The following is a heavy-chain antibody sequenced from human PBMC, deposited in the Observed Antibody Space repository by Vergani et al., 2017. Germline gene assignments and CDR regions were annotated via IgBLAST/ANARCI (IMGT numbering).Heavy chain of an antibody. D-gene: IGHD3-9*01. CDR2: IKSKTDSGTT. J-gene: IGHJ6*02. V-gene: IGHV3-15*01. Sequence: EVQLVESGGGLVKPGGSLRLSCAASGFTFSNAWMSWVRQAPGKGLEWVGRIKSKTDSGTTDYAAPVKGRFTISRDDSKNTLYLQMNSLKTEDTAVYYCTTDTAPGYYYYYYGMDVWGQGTTVTVSS. CDR3: TTDTAPGYYYYYYGMDV. CDR1: GFTFSNAW.